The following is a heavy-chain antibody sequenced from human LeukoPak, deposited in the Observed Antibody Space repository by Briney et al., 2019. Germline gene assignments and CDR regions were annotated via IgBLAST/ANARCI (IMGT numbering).Heavy chain of an antibody. D-gene: IGHD5-18*01. J-gene: IGHJ4*02. CDR2: ISSSGSTI. Sequence: GGSLRLSCAASGFTFSSYGMSWVRQAPGKGLEWVSYISSSGSTIYYADSVKGRFTISRDNAKNSLYLQMNSLRAEDTAVYYCARDRDTAMVNLYYFDYWGQGTLVTVSS. V-gene: IGHV3-48*04. CDR1: GFTFSSYG. CDR3: ARDRDTAMVNLYYFDY.